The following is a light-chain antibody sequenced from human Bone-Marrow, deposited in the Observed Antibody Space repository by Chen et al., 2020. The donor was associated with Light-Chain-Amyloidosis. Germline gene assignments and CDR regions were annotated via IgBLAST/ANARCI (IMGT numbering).Light chain of an antibody. J-gene: IGLJ2*01. CDR1: SLRSNF. CDR2: GKN. CDR3: SSYTSSSPVV. V-gene: IGLV3-19*01. Sequence: SSELTQDPAVSVAVGQTVRLTCQGDSLRSNFVTWHQQKPGQAPVLVVYGKNNRPSGIPDRFSGSSSGTTASLTITVAQAEDEADYYCSSYTSSSPVVFGGGTKLTVL.